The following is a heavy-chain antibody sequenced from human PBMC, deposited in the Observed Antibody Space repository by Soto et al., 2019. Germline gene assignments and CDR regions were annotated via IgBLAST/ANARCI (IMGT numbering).Heavy chain of an antibody. CDR1: GYPISNGYY. V-gene: IGHV4-38-2*01. CDR3: ARGEWNIVIVPAAH. CDR2: IYHSGST. Sequence: SETLIPTSASSGYPISNGYYRGWIRQPPGKGLEWIGSIYHSGSTYYNPSLKSRVTISVITSKNQFSLKLSSVTAADTAVYYCARGEWNIVIVPAAHWGQG. J-gene: IGHJ1*01. D-gene: IGHD2-2*01.